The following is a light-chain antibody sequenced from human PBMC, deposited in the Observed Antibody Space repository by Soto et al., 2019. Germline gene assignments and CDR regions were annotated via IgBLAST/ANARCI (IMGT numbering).Light chain of an antibody. Sequence: EIVLTQSPGTLSLSPGDRATLSCRASQSVSSSYLAWYRQKPGQAPRLLIHGAFTRATGIPARFSGSGSGTEFTLTISSLQSEDFAVFYCQQYNQWPITFGQGTRLEIK. CDR1: QSVSSSY. V-gene: IGKV3-15*01. CDR3: QQYNQWPIT. J-gene: IGKJ5*01. CDR2: GAF.